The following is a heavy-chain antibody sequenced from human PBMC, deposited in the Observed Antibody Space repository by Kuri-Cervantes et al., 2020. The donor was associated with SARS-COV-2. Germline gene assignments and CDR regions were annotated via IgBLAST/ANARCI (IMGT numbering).Heavy chain of an antibody. J-gene: IGHJ4*02. CDR1: GGSISSSSYY. CDR3: ARVDVVVPAAVPQFDY. D-gene: IGHD2-2*01. Sequence: SETLSLTCTVSGGSISSSSYYWGWIRQPPGKGLEWIGSIYYSGSTYYNPSLKSRVTISVDTSKNQFSLKLSSVTAADTAVYYCARVDVVVPAAVPQFDYWGQGTLVTVSS. V-gene: IGHV4-39*01. CDR2: IYYSGST.